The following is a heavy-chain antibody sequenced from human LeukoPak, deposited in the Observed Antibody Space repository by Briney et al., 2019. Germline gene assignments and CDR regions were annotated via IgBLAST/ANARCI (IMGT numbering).Heavy chain of an antibody. CDR2: ISSSSSYI. Sequence: PGGSLRLSCVASGFIVGSNYMSWVRQAPGKGLEWVSSISSSSSYIYYADSVKGRFTISRDNAKNSLYLQMNSLRAEDTAVYYCARDAPFGSSSSVDYWGQGTLVTVSS. V-gene: IGHV3-21*01. J-gene: IGHJ4*02. CDR1: GFIVGSNY. CDR3: ARDAPFGSSSSVDY. D-gene: IGHD6-6*01.